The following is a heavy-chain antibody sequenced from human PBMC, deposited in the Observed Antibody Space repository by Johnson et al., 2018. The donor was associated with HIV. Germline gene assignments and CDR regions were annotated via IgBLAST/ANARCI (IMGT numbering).Heavy chain of an antibody. CDR3: ARVWSGSYYSNAFDI. CDR1: GFTFVDYG. CDR2: INWNGGST. D-gene: IGHD1-26*01. V-gene: IGHV3-20*04. J-gene: IGHJ3*02. Sequence: VQLVESGGGVVRPGGSLRLSCAASGFTFVDYGMSWVRQAPGKGLEWVSGINWNGGSTGYADSVKGRFTISRDDAKNSLYLQMNSLRAEDTALYYCARVWSGSYYSNAFDIWGQGTMVTVSS.